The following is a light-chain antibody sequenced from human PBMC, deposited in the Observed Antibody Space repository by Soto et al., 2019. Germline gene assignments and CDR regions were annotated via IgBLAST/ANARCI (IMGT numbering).Light chain of an antibody. Sequence: QSALTQPASVSGSPGQSITISCTGTSSDVGTYNYVSWYQQHPGKAPKLLISEVSDRPSGVSNRFSGSKSGNTASLTISGXXAEDEADYYCLSYTTSSTLVXXXGTKLTVL. V-gene: IGLV2-14*01. J-gene: IGLJ1*01. CDR2: EVS. CDR1: SSDVGTYNY. CDR3: LSYTTSSTLV.